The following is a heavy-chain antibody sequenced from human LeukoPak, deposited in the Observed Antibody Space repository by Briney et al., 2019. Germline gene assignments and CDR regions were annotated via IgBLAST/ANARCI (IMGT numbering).Heavy chain of an antibody. V-gene: IGHV5-51*01. CDR2: IYPRDSDT. Sequence: GESLKISCTASGYDFANSWIGWVRQMPGKGLEWMGIIYPRDSDTIYSPSFQGQVTISADKSISTAYLQWSSLKASDTAMYYCARWYGPGRGDYWGQGTLVTVSS. J-gene: IGHJ4*02. D-gene: IGHD3-10*01. CDR3: ARWYGPGRGDY. CDR1: GYDFANSW.